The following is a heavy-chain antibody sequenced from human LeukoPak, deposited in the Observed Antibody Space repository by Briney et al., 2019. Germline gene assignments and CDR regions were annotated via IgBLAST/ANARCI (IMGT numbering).Heavy chain of an antibody. Sequence: PGGSLRLSCAASGFTFNSYAMSWVRQAPGKGLEWVSAIRGSGGGTYYADSVKGRFTISRDNSKNTLYLQMNSLRAEDTAVYYCARDRGDYDILTGYYYRTGYFDYWGQGTLVTVSS. CDR3: ARDRGDYDILTGYYYRTGYFDY. V-gene: IGHV3-23*01. CDR2: IRGSGGGT. J-gene: IGHJ4*02. D-gene: IGHD3-9*01. CDR1: GFTFNSYA.